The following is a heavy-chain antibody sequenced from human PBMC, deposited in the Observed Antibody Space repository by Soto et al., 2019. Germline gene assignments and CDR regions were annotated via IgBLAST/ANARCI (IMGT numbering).Heavy chain of an antibody. Sequence: ASVKVSCKASGYTFTSYGISWVRQAPGQGLEWMGWISAYNGNTNYAQKLQGRVTMTTDTSTSTAYMELRSLRSDDTAVYYCAREYCSSTSCYFDYWGQGTLVTVSS. J-gene: IGHJ4*02. CDR2: ISAYNGNT. V-gene: IGHV1-18*01. D-gene: IGHD2-2*01. CDR1: GYTFTSYG. CDR3: AREYCSSTSCYFDY.